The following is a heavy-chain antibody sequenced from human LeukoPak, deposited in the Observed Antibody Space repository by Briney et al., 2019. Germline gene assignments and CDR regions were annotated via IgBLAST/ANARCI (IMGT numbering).Heavy chain of an antibody. Sequence: QPGGSLRLSCTASRFTFSTYAMSWVREAPGKGLEWVSGISGSGGSTNYADSVKGRFTISRDNSKNTLYLQMNSLRAEGTAVYYCAKDREAVATRGFDSWGQGTLVTVSS. J-gene: IGHJ4*02. D-gene: IGHD6-19*01. CDR3: AKDREAVATRGFDS. CDR1: RFTFSTYA. CDR2: ISGSGGST. V-gene: IGHV3-23*01.